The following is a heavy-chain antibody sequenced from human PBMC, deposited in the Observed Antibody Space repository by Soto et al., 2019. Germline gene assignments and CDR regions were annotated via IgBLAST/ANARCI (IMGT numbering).Heavy chain of an antibody. V-gene: IGHV3-30-3*01. CDR2: ISYDGSNK. J-gene: IGHJ6*02. Sequence: GGSLRLSCAASGFTFSSYAMHWVRQAPGKGLEWVAVISYDGSNKYYADSVKGRFTISRDNSKNTLYLQMNSLRAEDTAVYYCARSYGMDVWGQGTTVTVSS. CDR3: ARSYGMDV. CDR1: GFTFSSYA.